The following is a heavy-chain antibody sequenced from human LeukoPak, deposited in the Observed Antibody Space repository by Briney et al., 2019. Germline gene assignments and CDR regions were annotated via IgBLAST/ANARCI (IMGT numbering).Heavy chain of an antibody. CDR3: ARDLAWDAFDI. Sequence: GGSLRLSCAASGFNFTNYNMNWVRQAPGKGLEWVSSINSSSGTIYYAASLKGRFTISRDNAKNSLYLQMNSLRAEDTAVYYCARDLAWDAFDIWGQGTMVTVSS. J-gene: IGHJ3*02. CDR2: INSSSGTI. CDR1: GFNFTNYN. V-gene: IGHV3-21*01.